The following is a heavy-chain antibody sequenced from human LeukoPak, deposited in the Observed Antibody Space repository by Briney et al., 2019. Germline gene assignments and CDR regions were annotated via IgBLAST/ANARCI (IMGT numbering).Heavy chain of an antibody. CDR1: GGTFSSYA. V-gene: IGHV1-69*05. CDR3: ASAGYYYYGMDV. Sequence: ASVKVSCKASGGTFSSYAISWVRQAPGQGLEWMGGIIPIFGTANYAQKFQGRVTITTDESTSTAYMELRSLRSDDTAVYYCASAGYYYYGMDVWGQGTTVTVSS. J-gene: IGHJ6*02. CDR2: IIPIFGTA. D-gene: IGHD3-10*01.